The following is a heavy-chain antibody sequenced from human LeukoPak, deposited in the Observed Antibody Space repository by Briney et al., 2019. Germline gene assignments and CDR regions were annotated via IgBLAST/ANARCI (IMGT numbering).Heavy chain of an antibody. D-gene: IGHD3-10*01. CDR3: ARDHKRVWGGSGY. CDR2: ISSSGSTI. J-gene: IGHJ4*02. V-gene: IGHV3-48*03. CDR1: RFTFSSYE. Sequence: GGSLRLSCAASRFTFSSYEMNWVRQAPGKGLEWVSYISSSGSTIYYADSAKGRFTISRDNAKNSLYLQMNSLRAEDTALYYCARDHKRVWGGSGYWGQGTLVTVSS.